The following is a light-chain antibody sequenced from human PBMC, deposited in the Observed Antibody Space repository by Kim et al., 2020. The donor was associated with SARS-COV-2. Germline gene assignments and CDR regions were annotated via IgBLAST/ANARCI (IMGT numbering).Light chain of an antibody. Sequence: DIQMTQSPSTLSASVGDRVTLTCRASQSVSRWLAWYQQKPGKAPKLLIYDGSNLQSGVPSRFSGSGSGTEFTLTFSSLQPDDFAIYYCQHRQTFGQGTKVGIK. CDR2: DGS. CDR1: QSVSRW. CDR3: QHRQT. V-gene: IGKV1-5*01. J-gene: IGKJ1*01.